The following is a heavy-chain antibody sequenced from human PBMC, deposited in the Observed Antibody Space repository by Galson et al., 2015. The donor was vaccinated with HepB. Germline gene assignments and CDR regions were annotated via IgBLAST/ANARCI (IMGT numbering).Heavy chain of an antibody. J-gene: IGHJ3*01. CDR3: ASGGFRDYGDYVGPFDV. CDR1: RCSFTSYP. V-gene: IGHV1-3*01. D-gene: IGHD4-17*01. Sequence: SVMVSCKASRCSFTSYPMHWGHQASGHRLVQLGRNNSGIGNTTFSQKFLVRATITRDTSARTAYMELCSLRSEDTAVYSCASGGFRDYGDYVGPFDVWGQGTVVTVSS. CDR2: NNSGIGNT.